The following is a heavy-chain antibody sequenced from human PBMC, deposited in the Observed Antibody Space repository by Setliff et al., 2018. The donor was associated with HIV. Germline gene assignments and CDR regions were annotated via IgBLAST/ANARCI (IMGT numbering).Heavy chain of an antibody. CDR2: INAGNGNT. Sequence: ASVKVSCKASGYTFTNYAMHWVRQAPGQRLEWMGWINAGNGNTKYSQKIQGRVTITRDTSASAAYMDLSSLRSEDTAVYYCARIWGIPPLYYFDYWGQGTLVTVSS. V-gene: IGHV1-3*01. J-gene: IGHJ4*02. CDR3: ARIWGIPPLYYFDY. D-gene: IGHD3-16*01. CDR1: GYTFTNYA.